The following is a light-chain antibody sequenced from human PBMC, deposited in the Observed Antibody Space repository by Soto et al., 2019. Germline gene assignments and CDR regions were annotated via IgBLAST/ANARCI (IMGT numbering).Light chain of an antibody. CDR1: QIINSL. CDR2: KAS. V-gene: IGKV1-5*03. Sequence: DIPMTQSPSTLSASVGDRVTITCRASQIINSLLAWYQQKPGRAPTLLIYKASSLESGVPSRFSGSGSGTEFTLTISSLQPDDFATYYCQQYDSYPLTFGQGTRLEIK. CDR3: QQYDSYPLT. J-gene: IGKJ5*01.